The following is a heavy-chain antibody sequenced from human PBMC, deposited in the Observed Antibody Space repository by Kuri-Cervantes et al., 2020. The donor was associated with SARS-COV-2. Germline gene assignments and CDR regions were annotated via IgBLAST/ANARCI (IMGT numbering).Heavy chain of an antibody. CDR2: IPSAGGT. Sequence: ESLKISCTVSGGSISSPNYDWGWIRQPPGKGLEWIGSIPSAGGTYYSPFLKSRVTISVDTSKNQFSLKLTSVTAADTAVYYCARQPCTSPSCYLGDDAFDIWSQGTMVTVSS. J-gene: IGHJ3*02. D-gene: IGHD2-2*01. CDR1: GGSISSPNYD. CDR3: ARQPCTSPSCYLGDDAFDI. V-gene: IGHV4-39*01.